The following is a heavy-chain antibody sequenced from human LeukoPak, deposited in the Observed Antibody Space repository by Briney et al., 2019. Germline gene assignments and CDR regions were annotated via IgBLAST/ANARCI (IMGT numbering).Heavy chain of an antibody. CDR3: ARGGEKVTIFGATLFDY. CDR1: GFTFSSYS. V-gene: IGHV3-48*04. CDR2: ISSSGTTI. D-gene: IGHD3-3*01. J-gene: IGHJ4*02. Sequence: GGSLRLSCAASGFTFSSYSMNWVRQAPGKGLEWIAYISSSGTTIYNADSVRGRFTISRDNAKNSLYLQMNNLRAEDTAVYYCARGGEKVTIFGATLFDYWGQGTLVTVSS.